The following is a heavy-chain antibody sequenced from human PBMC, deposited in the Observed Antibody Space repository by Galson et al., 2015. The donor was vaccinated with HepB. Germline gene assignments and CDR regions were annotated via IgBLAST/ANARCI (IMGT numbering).Heavy chain of an antibody. J-gene: IGHJ4*02. CDR3: AKGYTNVGY. D-gene: IGHD1-1*01. CDR1: GFTFSDFG. CDR2: ISYDGRNK. Sequence: SLRLSCAASGFTFSDFGMHWVRQAPGKGLEWVAVISYDGRNKYYADSVKGRFTISRDNSENTLYLQMNSLRAEDTAVYYCAKGYTNVGYWGQGTLVTVSS. V-gene: IGHV3-30*18.